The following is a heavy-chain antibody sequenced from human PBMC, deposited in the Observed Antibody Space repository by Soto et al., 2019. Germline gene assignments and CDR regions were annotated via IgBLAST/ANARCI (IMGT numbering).Heavy chain of an antibody. J-gene: IGHJ6*02. V-gene: IGHV1-69*06. CDR1: GGTFSSYA. D-gene: IGHD3-9*01. Sequence: SVKVSCKASGGTFSSYAISWVRQAPGQGLEWMGGIIPIFGTANYAQKFQGRVTITADKSTSTAYMELSSLRSEDTAVYYCARDPHHYDILTGYPTKYYYYGMDVWGQGTTVTVSS. CDR2: IIPIFGTA. CDR3: ARDPHHYDILTGYPTKYYYYGMDV.